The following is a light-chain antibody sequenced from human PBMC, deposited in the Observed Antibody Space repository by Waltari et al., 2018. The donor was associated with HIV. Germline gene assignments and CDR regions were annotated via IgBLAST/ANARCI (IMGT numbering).Light chain of an antibody. CDR1: QRVGDR. CDR2: NVS. V-gene: IGKV6-21*01. Sequence: EIVLTQSPDFQSVTAKEKVTITCRASQRVGDRLHWYQQKPHFSPKLLIKNVSQAVSGVPSSVSGSGDGIDVTRTINGLEAEDAATYYCHQGNGVPFTFGPWSKVDI. J-gene: IGKJ3*01. CDR3: HQGNGVPFT.